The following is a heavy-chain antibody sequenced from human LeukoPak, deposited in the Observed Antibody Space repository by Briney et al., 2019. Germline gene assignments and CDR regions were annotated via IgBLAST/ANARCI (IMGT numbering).Heavy chain of an antibody. D-gene: IGHD3-9*01. J-gene: IGHJ4*02. CDR1: GFTFSDHS. CDR2: ISSNSGTK. CDR3: ARNSDILTGPRYFDY. V-gene: IGHV3-48*01. Sequence: GSLRLSCAASGFTFSDHSMNWVRQAPGKGLEWVSYISSNSGTKFYADSVKGRLTISRDKNSLYLQMNSLRAEDTAVYYCARNSDILTGPRYFDYWGQGTLVTVSS.